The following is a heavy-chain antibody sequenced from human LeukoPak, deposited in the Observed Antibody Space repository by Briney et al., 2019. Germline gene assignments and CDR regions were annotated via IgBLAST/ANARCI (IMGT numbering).Heavy chain of an antibody. CDR1: GFTFSSYW. J-gene: IGHJ3*02. D-gene: IGHD3-10*01. CDR3: ARARFPAFDI. CDR2: INGDGSSS. Sequence: GGSLRLSCAASGFTFSSYWMHWVRQAPGKGLVWVSRINGDGSSSTYADSVKGRFTISRDNAKNTVYLQMSSLRTEDTAVYYYARARFPAFDIWGQGTKVIVSS. V-gene: IGHV3-74*01.